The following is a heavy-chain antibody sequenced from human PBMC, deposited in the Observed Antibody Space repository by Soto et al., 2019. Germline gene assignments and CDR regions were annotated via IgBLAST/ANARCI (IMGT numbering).Heavy chain of an antibody. Sequence: SETLSLTCTVSGGSVSSGSYYWSWIRQPPGKGLEWIGYIYYSGSTNYNPSLKSRVTISVDTSKNQFSLKLSSVTAADTAVYYCERATLGDCADYWGQGTLVTVSS. CDR1: GGSVSSGSYY. J-gene: IGHJ4*02. D-gene: IGHD3-16*01. CDR2: IYYSGST. CDR3: ERATLGDCADY. V-gene: IGHV4-61*01.